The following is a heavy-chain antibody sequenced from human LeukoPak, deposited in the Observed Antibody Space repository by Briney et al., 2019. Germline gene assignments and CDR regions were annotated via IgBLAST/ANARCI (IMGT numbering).Heavy chain of an antibody. CDR3: ARDGRGDGDYGAYDAFDI. CDR1: GGTFSSYA. D-gene: IGHD4-17*01. J-gene: IGHJ3*02. CDR2: IIPIFGTA. Sequence: GASVKVSCKASGGTFSSYAISWVRQAPGQGLEWMGGIIPIFGTANYAQKFQGRVTITTDESTSTAYMELSSLRSEDTAVYYCARDGRGDGDYGAYDAFDIWGQGTMVTVSS. V-gene: IGHV1-69*05.